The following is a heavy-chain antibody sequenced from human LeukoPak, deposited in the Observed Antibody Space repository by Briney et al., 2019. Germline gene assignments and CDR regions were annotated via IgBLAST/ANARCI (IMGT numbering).Heavy chain of an antibody. V-gene: IGHV3-48*03. CDR1: GFSLSGYE. CDR2: MSNSGRTM. CDR3: ARGSSGLFDY. J-gene: IGHJ4*02. Sequence: QPGGSLRLSCAASGFSLSGYEMNWVRQAPGKGLEWVSYMSNSGRTMYYADSVKGRFTISRDNAKNALYLQMNSLRAEDTAVYYCARGSSGLFDYWGQGTLVTVSS. D-gene: IGHD6-19*01.